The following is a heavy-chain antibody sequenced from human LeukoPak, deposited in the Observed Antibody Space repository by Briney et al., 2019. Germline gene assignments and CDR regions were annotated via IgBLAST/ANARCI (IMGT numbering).Heavy chain of an antibody. J-gene: IGHJ6*03. Sequence: ASVKVSCEASGYTFTSYGISWVRQAPGQGLEWMGWISAYNGNTNYAQKLQGRVTMTTDTSTSTAYMELRSLRSDDTAVYYCARVVHYCSSTSCSYYYYYYMDVWGKGTTVTVSS. V-gene: IGHV1-18*01. CDR3: ARVVHYCSSTSCSYYYYYYMDV. CDR2: ISAYNGNT. CDR1: GYTFTSYG. D-gene: IGHD2-2*01.